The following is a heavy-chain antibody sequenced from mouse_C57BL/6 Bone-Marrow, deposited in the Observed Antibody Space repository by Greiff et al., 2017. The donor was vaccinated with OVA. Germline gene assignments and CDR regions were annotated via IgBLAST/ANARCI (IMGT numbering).Heavy chain of an antibody. V-gene: IGHV3-8*01. D-gene: IGHD2-3*01. CDR2: ISYSGST. CDR3: ARYYDGYRGYFDV. CDR1: GYSITSDY. Sequence: EVQLQQSGPGLAKPSQTLSLTCSVTGYSITSDYWNWIRKFPGNKLEYMGYISYSGSTYYNPSLKSRISITQDTSKNQYYLQLNSVTTEDTATYDSARYYDGYRGYFDVWGTGTTVTVSS. J-gene: IGHJ1*03.